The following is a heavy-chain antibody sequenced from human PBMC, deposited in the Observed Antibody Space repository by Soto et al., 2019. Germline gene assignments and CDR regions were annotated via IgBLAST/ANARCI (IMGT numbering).Heavy chain of an antibody. CDR2: IIPIFGTA. Sequence: ASVQVSCKASGGTFSSYAISWVRQAPGQGLEWMGGIIPIFGTANYAQKFQGRVTITADESTSTAYMELSSLRSEDTAVYYCARDQVAAAGTGWFDPWGQGTLVTVSS. CDR1: GGTFSSYA. J-gene: IGHJ5*02. D-gene: IGHD6-13*01. V-gene: IGHV1-69*13. CDR3: ARDQVAAAGTGWFDP.